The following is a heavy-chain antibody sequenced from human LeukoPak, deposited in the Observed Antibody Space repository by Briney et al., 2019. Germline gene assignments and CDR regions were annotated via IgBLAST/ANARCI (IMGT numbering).Heavy chain of an antibody. D-gene: IGHD6-13*01. V-gene: IGHV3-7*01. J-gene: IGHJ4*02. CDR2: VKQDGTEK. Sequence: GGSLRLSCEASGLTFRDYWMTWVRQAPGKGLEWVANVKQDGTEKFYVDSVKGRFTISRDNGKNSLYLQMNSLRVEDTAIYYCARAGGTSWADYWDQGTLVTVSS. CDR1: GLTFRDYW. CDR3: ARAGGTSWADY.